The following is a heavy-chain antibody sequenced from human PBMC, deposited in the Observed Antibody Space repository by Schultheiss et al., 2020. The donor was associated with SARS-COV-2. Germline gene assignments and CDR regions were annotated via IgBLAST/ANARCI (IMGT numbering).Heavy chain of an antibody. D-gene: IGHD1-1*01. Sequence: SETLSLTCTVSGVSISSGSYYWSWIRQPAGKGLEWIGRFYTIGSPNYNPSLKSRVTISVDTSKNQFSLKLSSVTAADTAVYYCASSDSGTAMGWGQGTLVTVSS. V-gene: IGHV4-61*02. CDR1: GVSISSGSYY. CDR3: ASSDSGTAMG. CDR2: FYTIGSP. J-gene: IGHJ4*02.